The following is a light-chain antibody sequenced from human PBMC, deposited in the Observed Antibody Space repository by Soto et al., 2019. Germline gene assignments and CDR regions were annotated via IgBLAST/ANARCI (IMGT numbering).Light chain of an antibody. J-gene: IGKJ1*01. Sequence: DIQMTQSPSTLSASVGDRGTITCRASQSISSWLAWYQQKPGKAPKLLIYKASSLESGVPSRFSGSGSRTESTLTISSLQPDDFATYYCQQYNNYPWTFGQGTKVEIK. CDR1: QSISSW. V-gene: IGKV1-5*03. CDR3: QQYNNYPWT. CDR2: KAS.